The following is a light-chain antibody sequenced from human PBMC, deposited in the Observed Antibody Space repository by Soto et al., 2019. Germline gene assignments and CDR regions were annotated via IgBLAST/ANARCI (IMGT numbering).Light chain of an antibody. CDR2: EVS. CDR3: SSFTSDGTFV. V-gene: IGLV2-18*02. Sequence: QSALTQSPSVSGSPGQSVTISCTGTSSDVGAYNRVSWYQQPPGTAPELVIYEVSNRPSGVPDRFSGSKSGNTASLTISGLQPEDEADYYCSSFTSDGTFVFGAGTKLTVL. CDR1: SSDVGAYNR. J-gene: IGLJ1*01.